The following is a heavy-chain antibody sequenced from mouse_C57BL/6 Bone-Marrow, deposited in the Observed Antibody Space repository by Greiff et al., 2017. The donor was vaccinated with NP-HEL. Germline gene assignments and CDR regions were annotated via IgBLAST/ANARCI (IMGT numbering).Heavy chain of an antibody. CDR3: ARVGKRTVPVAY. CDR2: ISAGGSYT. Sequence: EVHLVESGGGLVKPGGSLKLSCAASGFTFSSYAMSWVRQTQEKRLEWVATISAGGSYTNYPDNVKGRFTLSIDNAKSNLYLQMSQLKSEDTAMYYCARVGKRTVPVAYWGQGTLVTVSA. CDR1: GFTFSSYA. D-gene: IGHD1-1*01. J-gene: IGHJ3*01. V-gene: IGHV5-4*01.